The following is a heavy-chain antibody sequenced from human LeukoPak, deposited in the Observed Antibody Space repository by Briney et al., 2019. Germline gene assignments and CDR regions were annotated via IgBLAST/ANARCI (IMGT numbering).Heavy chain of an antibody. D-gene: IGHD3-9*01. Sequence: GGSLRLSCAASGFTFSSYGMHWVRQAPGKGLEWVAVIWYDGSNKYYADSVKGRFTISRDNSKNTLYLQMNSLRAEDTAVYYCARGVYYDILTGYPNHLNHFDYWGQGTLVTVSS. CDR1: GFTFSSYG. V-gene: IGHV3-33*01. CDR2: IWYDGSNK. CDR3: ARGVYYDILTGYPNHLNHFDY. J-gene: IGHJ4*02.